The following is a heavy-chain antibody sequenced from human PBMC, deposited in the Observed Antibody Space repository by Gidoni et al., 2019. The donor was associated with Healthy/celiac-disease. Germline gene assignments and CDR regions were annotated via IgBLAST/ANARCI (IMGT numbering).Heavy chain of an antibody. J-gene: IGHJ4*02. CDR3: ARGGEDDSSGYLLPGLGY. CDR2: IYYSGST. CDR1: GGSISSYY. D-gene: IGHD3-22*01. V-gene: IGHV4-59*01. Sequence: QVQLQESGPGLVRPSETLSLTCTVSGGSISSYYWSWIRQPPGKGLEWIGYIYYSGSTNYNPSLKSRVTISVDTSKNQFSLKLSSVTAADTAVYYCARGGEDDSSGYLLPGLGYWGQGTLVTVSS.